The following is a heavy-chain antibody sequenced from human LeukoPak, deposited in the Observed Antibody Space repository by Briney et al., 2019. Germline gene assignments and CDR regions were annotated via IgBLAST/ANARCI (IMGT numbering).Heavy chain of an antibody. CDR3: ARDLHSGSYEDAFDI. CDR2: ITSSSTYI. Sequence: GGSLRLSCAASGFTFSSYSMNWLRQAPGKGLEWVSSITSSSTYIYYADSVKGRFTISRDNAENSLYLQMNSLRAEDTAVYYCARDLHSGSYEDAFDIWGQGTMVTVSS. D-gene: IGHD1-26*01. V-gene: IGHV3-21*01. J-gene: IGHJ3*02. CDR1: GFTFSSYS.